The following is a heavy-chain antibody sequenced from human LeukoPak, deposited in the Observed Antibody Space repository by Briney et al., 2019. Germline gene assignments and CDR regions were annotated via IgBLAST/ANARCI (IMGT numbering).Heavy chain of an antibody. V-gene: IGHV1-18*01. CDR2: ISTYNGDT. CDR1: GYTFNTYG. D-gene: IGHD6-25*01. Sequence: ASVKVSCKASGYTFNTYGISWVRQAPGQGLEWMGWISTYNGDTNYVQNLQVRVTMTTDTSTSTAYMELMSLRSDDTAVYYCLRDAQRPRLTPDYWGQGTLVTVSS. CDR3: LRDAQRPRLTPDY. J-gene: IGHJ4*02.